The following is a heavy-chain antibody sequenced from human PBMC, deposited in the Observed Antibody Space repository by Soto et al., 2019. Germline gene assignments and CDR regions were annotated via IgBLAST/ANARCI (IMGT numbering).Heavy chain of an antibody. CDR1: GFTFSSYA. V-gene: IGHV3-23*01. CDR2: ISGSGGST. Sequence: EVQLLESGGGLVQPGGSLRLSCAASGFTFSSYAMSWVRQAPGKGLEWVSSISGSGGSTYYADSVKSRFTISRDNSKNTLYLKMNSLRAEDTAVYYCAKDKGRNGVGATLIEWGQGTLVTVSS. CDR3: AKDKGRNGVGATLIE. J-gene: IGHJ4*02. D-gene: IGHD1-26*01.